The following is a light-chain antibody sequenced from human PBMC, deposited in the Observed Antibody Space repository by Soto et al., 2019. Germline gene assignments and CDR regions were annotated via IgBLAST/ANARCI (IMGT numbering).Light chain of an antibody. CDR2: AAS. Sequence: DIQMTQSPISLSASVGDRVTITCRASQGISNYVAWYQQKPGKVHSLLIYAASMLQSGVPSRFSGSGSGTDFTLTISSLQPEDVATYYCERYDTLPGTFGPGTKVDI. V-gene: IGKV1-27*01. CDR3: ERYDTLPGT. J-gene: IGKJ3*01. CDR1: QGISNY.